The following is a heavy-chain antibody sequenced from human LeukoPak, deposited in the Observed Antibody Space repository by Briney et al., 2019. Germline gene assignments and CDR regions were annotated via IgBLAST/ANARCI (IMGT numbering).Heavy chain of an antibody. CDR2: INHSGST. CDR3: ARGSRYCSSTSCYRWFDP. Sequence: SETLSLTCAVYGGSFSGYYWSWIRQPPGKGLKWIGEINHSGSTNYNPSLKSRVTISVDTSRNQFSLKLSSVTAADTAVYYCARGSRYCSSTSCYRWFDPWGQGTLVTVSS. V-gene: IGHV4-34*01. J-gene: IGHJ5*02. CDR1: GGSFSGYY. D-gene: IGHD2-2*01.